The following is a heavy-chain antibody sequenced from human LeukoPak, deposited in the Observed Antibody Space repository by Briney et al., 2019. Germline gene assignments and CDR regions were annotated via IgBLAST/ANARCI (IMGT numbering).Heavy chain of an antibody. CDR3: AREYGSGWLGQFAFDY. CDR1: GGTFSSYA. V-gene: IGHV1-69*13. Sequence: VASVKVSCKASGGTFSSYAISWVRQAPGQGLEWMGGIIPIFGTANYAQKFQGRVTITADESTSTAYMELSSLRSEDTAVYYCAREYGSGWLGQFAFDYWGQGTLVTVSS. D-gene: IGHD6-19*01. J-gene: IGHJ4*02. CDR2: IIPIFGTA.